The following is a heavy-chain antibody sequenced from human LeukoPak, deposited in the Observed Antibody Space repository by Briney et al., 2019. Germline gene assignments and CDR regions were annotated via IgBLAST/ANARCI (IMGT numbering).Heavy chain of an antibody. CDR2: IYYTGTT. J-gene: IGHJ4*02. V-gene: IGHV4-59*01. CDR1: GDSTNTYF. D-gene: IGHD4-17*01. CDR3: ASKSSDHGELRFDY. Sequence: SETLSLTCTMSGDSTNTYFWSWIRQPPGKGLEWIGYIYYTGTTNYNPSLKSRVTISVYTSKNQFSLRLSSVTAADTAVYYCASKSSDHGELRFDYWGQGTLVTVSS.